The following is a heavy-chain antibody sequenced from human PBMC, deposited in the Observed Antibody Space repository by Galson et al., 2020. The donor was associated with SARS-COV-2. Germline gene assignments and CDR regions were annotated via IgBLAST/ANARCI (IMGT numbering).Heavy chain of an antibody. CDR1: GGSISSGGYY. D-gene: IGHD3-3*01. Sequence: SETLSLTGTVSGGSISSGGYYWSWIRQHPGKGLEWIGYIYYSGSTYYNPSLKSRVTISVDTSKNQFSLKLSSVTAADTAVYYCARGRVAPWYFDLWGRGTLVTVSS. V-gene: IGHV4-31*03. J-gene: IGHJ2*01. CDR3: ARGRVAPWYFDL. CDR2: IYYSGST.